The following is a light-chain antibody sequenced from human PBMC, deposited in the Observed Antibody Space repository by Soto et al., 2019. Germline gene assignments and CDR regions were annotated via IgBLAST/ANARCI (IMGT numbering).Light chain of an antibody. J-gene: IGLJ7*01. CDR2: EVT. CDR1: SSDVGGYNY. CDR3: SSYAGSNNF. V-gene: IGLV2-8*01. Sequence: QSALTQPPSASGSPGQSVTISCTGTSSDVGGYNYVSWYQQHPGKAPKLMIYEVTKRPSGVPDRFSGSKSGNTASLTVSGLQAADEADYYCSSYAGSNNFFGGGTQLTVL.